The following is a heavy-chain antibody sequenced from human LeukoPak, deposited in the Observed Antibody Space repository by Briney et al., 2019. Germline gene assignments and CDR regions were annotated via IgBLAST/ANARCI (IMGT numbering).Heavy chain of an antibody. CDR3: VRHGGSYSLDY. D-gene: IGHD1-26*01. Sequence: SETLSRTCTGSGVSISSYYWSWIRQPPGKGLEWIGYIIDNGNTHYKPSLKSRVTISVATSKTQFSLKLSSVTAADTAVYYCVRHGGSYSLDYWGQGTLVTVSS. CDR1: GVSISSYY. CDR2: IIDNGNT. V-gene: IGHV4-59*08. J-gene: IGHJ4*02.